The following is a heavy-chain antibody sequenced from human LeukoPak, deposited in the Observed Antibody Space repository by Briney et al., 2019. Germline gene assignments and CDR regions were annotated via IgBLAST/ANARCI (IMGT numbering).Heavy chain of an antibody. J-gene: IGHJ5*02. CDR3: ARGVGMVRGPRNWFDP. V-gene: IGHV4-38-2*02. CDR2: IYHSGST. D-gene: IGHD3-10*01. CDR1: GYSISSGYY. Sequence: SETLSLTCTVSGYSISSGYYWGWIRQPPGKGLEWIGSIYHSGSTYYNPSLKSRVTISVDTSKNQFSLKLSSVTAADTAVYYCARGVGMVRGPRNWFDPWGQGTLVTVSS.